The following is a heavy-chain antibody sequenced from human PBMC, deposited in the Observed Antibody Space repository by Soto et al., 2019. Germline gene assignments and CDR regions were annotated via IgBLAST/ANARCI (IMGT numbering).Heavy chain of an antibody. CDR1: GYTFTTNF. CDR3: ARAHYDSDAFDF. V-gene: IGHV1-46*03. J-gene: IGHJ3*01. CDR2: ISPGGGTT. D-gene: IGHD3-22*01. Sequence: VQLVQSGAEVKKPGASVKISCKASGYTFTTNFIHWIRQAPGQGLEWVGIISPGGGTTVYAQKFQGRVTMTRDTSTSTVYMEQRNLRSEDTAVFYCARAHYDSDAFDFWGQGTMVIVSS.